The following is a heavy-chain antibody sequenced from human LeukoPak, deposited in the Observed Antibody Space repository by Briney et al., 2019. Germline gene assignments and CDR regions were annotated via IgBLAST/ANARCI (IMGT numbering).Heavy chain of an antibody. CDR2: IYYSGST. D-gene: IGHD4-17*01. J-gene: IGHJ6*03. CDR3: ARTTVTDYYYYYMDV. V-gene: IGHV4-34*01. CDR1: GGSFSGYY. Sequence: PSETLSLTCAVYGGSFSGYYWSWIRQPPGKGLEWIGSIYYSGSTYYNPSLKSRVTISVDTSKNQFSLKLSSVTAADTAVYYCARTTVTDYYYYYMDVWGKGTTVTVSS.